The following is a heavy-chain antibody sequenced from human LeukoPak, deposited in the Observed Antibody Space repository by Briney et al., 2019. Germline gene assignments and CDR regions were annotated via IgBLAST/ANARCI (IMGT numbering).Heavy chain of an antibody. V-gene: IGHV3-74*01. CDR2: INADGSSA. CDR1: GFNLTNYW. CDR3: TKDGGTGDSSSWFY. Sequence: GGSLRLSCVASGFNLTNYWMHWVRQVPGQGLVWVARINADGSSASYADSVRGRFTISRDNAKNTLHLQMNSLRDDDMAVYYCTKDGGTGDSSSWFYWGQGTLVTVSS. J-gene: IGHJ4*02. D-gene: IGHD6-13*01.